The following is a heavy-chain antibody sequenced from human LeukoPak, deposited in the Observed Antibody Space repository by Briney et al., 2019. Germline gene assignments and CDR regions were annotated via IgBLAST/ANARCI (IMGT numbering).Heavy chain of an antibody. CDR2: ISSSSSYI. Sequence: GGSLRLSCAASGFTVSSNYMNWVRQAPGKGLEWVSSISSSSSYIYYADSVKGRFTISRDNAKNSLYLQMNSLRAEDTAVYYCARDSAPTVTKEPQGYWGQGTLVTVSS. CDR1: GFTVSSNY. V-gene: IGHV3-21*01. CDR3: ARDSAPTVTKEPQGY. D-gene: IGHD4-11*01. J-gene: IGHJ4*02.